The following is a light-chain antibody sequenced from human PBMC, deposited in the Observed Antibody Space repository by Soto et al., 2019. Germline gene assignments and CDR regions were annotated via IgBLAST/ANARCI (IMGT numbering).Light chain of an antibody. V-gene: IGKV3-15*01. CDR1: QSISSS. J-gene: IGKJ4*01. CDR2: GAS. CDR3: QQYYMWPLT. Sequence: EIVMTQSPATVSLSPGERATLSCRASQSISSSLAWYQQKPGQAPTLLIYGASTRATGIPATFSGSGSGTEFTLSISSLQSEDFAVYYCQQYYMWPLTFGGGTKVEIK.